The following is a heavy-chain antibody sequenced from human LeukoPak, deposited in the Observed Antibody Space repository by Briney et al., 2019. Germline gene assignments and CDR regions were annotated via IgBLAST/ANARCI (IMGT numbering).Heavy chain of an antibody. CDR2: IYSGGST. CDR3: ARDGDYYDSSGE. D-gene: IGHD3-22*01. Sequence: GGSLRLSCAASGFTVSSNYMSWVRQAPGKGLEWVSVIYSGGSTYYADSVKGRFTISRDNSKNTLYLQMNSLRAEDTAAYYCARDGDYYDSSGEWGQGTLVTVSS. J-gene: IGHJ4*02. V-gene: IGHV3-66*01. CDR1: GFTVSSNY.